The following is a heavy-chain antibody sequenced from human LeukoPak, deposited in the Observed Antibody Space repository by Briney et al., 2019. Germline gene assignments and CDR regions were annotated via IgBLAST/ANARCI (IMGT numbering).Heavy chain of an antibody. J-gene: IGHJ4*02. CDR2: ISGSGGNT. CDR3: AKGTMVRGDIVYFDY. Sequence: GGSLRLSCAGPGFTFSSYAMSWVRQAPGKGLEWVSAISGSGGNTYYADSVKGRFTISRDNSKNTLFLQMNSLRAEDTAVYFCAKGTMVRGDIVYFDYWGQGTLVTVSS. D-gene: IGHD3-10*01. CDR1: GFTFSSYA. V-gene: IGHV3-23*01.